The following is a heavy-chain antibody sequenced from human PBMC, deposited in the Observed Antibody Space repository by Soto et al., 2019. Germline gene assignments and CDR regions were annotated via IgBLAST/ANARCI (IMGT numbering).Heavy chain of an antibody. Sequence: EVQLLESGGGLVQPGGSLRLSCVGSGFSFRKYAMNWVRQAPGKGLEWVSGISCSGGSGRGFYADPVKGRFTISRDNSKNTLYIEMDSLRAEDTAVYYCAKDLDDYSSAIDFWGQGTLVTVSS. CDR3: AKDLDDYSSAIDF. J-gene: IGHJ4*02. D-gene: IGHD4-4*01. CDR2: ISCSGGSGRG. V-gene: IGHV3-23*01. CDR1: GFSFRKYA.